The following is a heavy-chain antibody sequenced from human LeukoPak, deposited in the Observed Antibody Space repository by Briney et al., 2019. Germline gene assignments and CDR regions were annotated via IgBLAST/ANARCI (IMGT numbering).Heavy chain of an antibody. J-gene: IGHJ4*02. CDR1: GYTFTGYY. CDR3: ARGGHYGGKAYFDY. V-gene: IGHV1-2*02. Sequence: ASVKVSCKASGYTFTGYYMHWVRQAPGQGLEWMGWINPDSGGTNYAQKFQGRVTMTRDTSTSTVYMELSSLRSEDTAVYYCARGGHYGGKAYFDYWGQGTLVTVSS. CDR2: INPDSGGT. D-gene: IGHD4-23*01.